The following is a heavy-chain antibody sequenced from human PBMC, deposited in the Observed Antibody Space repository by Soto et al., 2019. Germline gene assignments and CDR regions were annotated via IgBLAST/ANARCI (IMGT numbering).Heavy chain of an antibody. CDR1: GFTVDDYA. J-gene: IGHJ6*02. CDR2: INWNSGSI. CDR3: AKDRGSGSYAANYYYYGMDV. V-gene: IGHV3-9*01. Sequence: SLRLSCAASGFTVDDYAMHWVRQAPGKGLEWVSGINWNSGSIGYADSVKGRFTISRDNAKTSLYLQMNSLRAEDTALYYCAKDRGSGSYAANYYYYGMDVWGQGTTVTVSS. D-gene: IGHD3-10*01.